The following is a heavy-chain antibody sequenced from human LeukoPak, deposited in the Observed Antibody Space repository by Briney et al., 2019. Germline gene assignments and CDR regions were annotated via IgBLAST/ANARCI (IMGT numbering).Heavy chain of an antibody. J-gene: IGHJ6*03. D-gene: IGHD1-26*01. CDR3: AKDRATADYYYYMDV. V-gene: IGHV3-30*18. CDR2: ISYDGSNK. CDR1: GFTFSSYG. Sequence: GSLRLSCAASGFTFSSYGMHWVRQAPGKGLEWVAVISYDGSNKYYADSVKGRFTISRDNSKNTLYLQMNSLRAEDTAVYYCAKDRATADYYYYMDVWGKGTTVTISS.